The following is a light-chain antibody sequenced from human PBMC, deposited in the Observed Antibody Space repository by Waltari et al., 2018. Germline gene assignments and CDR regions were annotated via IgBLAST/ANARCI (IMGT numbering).Light chain of an antibody. CDR3: QSYDTSLSVV. CDR1: ASNIWAGLD. CDR2: GSS. V-gene: IGLV1-40*01. Sequence: QSVLTQPPSVSGAPGQRVPISCTGSASNIWAGLDVHWYQQLPRAAPKLLIYGSSSRPLGVPDRFFGSTSGTSASLAIIGLQAEDEADYYCQSYDTSLSVVFGGGTKLTVL. J-gene: IGLJ3*02.